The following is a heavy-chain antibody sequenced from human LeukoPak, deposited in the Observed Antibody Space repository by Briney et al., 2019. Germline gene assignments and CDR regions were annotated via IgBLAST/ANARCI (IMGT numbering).Heavy chain of an antibody. J-gene: IGHJ4*02. Sequence: PGRSLRLSCAASGFTFDDYAMHWVRQAPGKGLEWVSGISWNSGSIGYADSVKGRFTISRDSAKNSLYLQMNSLRAEDTALYYCAKDRPGSSSFDYWGQGTLVTVSS. CDR2: ISWNSGSI. V-gene: IGHV3-9*01. D-gene: IGHD6-6*01. CDR1: GFTFDDYA. CDR3: AKDRPGSSSFDY.